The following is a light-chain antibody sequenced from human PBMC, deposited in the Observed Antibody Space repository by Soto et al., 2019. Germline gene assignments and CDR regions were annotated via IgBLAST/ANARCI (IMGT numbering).Light chain of an antibody. V-gene: IGKV3-15*01. Sequence: EVVITQSPATLSVSPGEGATLSCRASQSVSSNLAWYQQKPGQAPRLLIYAASTRATGLPARFSGSGSGTEFTLTISSLQSEDFAVYYCQQHNNCPLTFGGGTKVEIK. CDR2: AAS. CDR3: QQHNNCPLT. J-gene: IGKJ4*01. CDR1: QSVSSN.